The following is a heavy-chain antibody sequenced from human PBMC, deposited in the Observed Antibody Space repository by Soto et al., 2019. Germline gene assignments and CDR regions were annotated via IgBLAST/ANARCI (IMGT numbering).Heavy chain of an antibody. CDR3: AKGGRQWLVTSDFNY. D-gene: IGHD6-19*01. CDR1: GFTFSDYA. Sequence: VQLVESGGGVVQPGRSLRLSCAASGFTFSDYAMHWVRQAPGKGLEWVAVVSHDGRNTHYADSVKGRFTISRDSSKNPVSLERTSLRGEDTAVYYCAKGGRQWLVTSDFNYWGQGALVTVSS. J-gene: IGHJ4*02. CDR2: VSHDGRNT. V-gene: IGHV3-30*18.